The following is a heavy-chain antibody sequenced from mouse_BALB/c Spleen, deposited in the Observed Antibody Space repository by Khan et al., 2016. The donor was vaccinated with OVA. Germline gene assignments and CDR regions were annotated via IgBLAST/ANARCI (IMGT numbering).Heavy chain of an antibody. CDR3: ARAGWDVFAY. J-gene: IGHJ3*01. CDR2: IYPGGDTT. CDR1: GYTFTDYV. V-gene: IGHV1-77*01. D-gene: IGHD4-1*01. Sequence: QVQLQQSGPELVKPGASVKMSCKATGYTFTDYVMNWVKQRNGQGLEWIGQIYPGGDTTYYNEKFKGKATLTADRSSSTAYMQLSNLTSEDSADYFCARAGWDVFAYWGQGTLVTVSA.